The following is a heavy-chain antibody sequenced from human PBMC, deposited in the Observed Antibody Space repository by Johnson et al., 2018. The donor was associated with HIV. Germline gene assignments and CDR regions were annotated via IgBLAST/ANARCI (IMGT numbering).Heavy chain of an antibody. CDR3: AREGPSERAGFDI. J-gene: IGHJ3*02. V-gene: IGHV3-66*01. CDR1: GFTVSTNY. Sequence: VQLVESGGCLVQPGGSLRLSCAVSGFTVSTNYMAWVRQAPGKGLEWLSVIYSGGSTYYADSVQGRFTISRDNSKNTLYLEMKSLRAEDTAVYYCAREGPSERAGFDIWGQGTMVTVSS. CDR2: IYSGGST.